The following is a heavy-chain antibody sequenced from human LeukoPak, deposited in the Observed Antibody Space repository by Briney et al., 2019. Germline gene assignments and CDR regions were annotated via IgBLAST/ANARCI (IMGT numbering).Heavy chain of an antibody. D-gene: IGHD6-19*01. V-gene: IGHV1-3*03. Sequence: ASVKVSCKASGYTFTSYAMHWVRQAPGQRLEWMGWINAGNGNTKYSQEFQGRVTITRDTSASTAYMELSSLRSEDMAVYYCARGEGIAVAGTDSGYWGQGTLVTVSS. CDR1: GYTFTSYA. J-gene: IGHJ4*02. CDR2: INAGNGNT. CDR3: ARGEGIAVAGTDSGY.